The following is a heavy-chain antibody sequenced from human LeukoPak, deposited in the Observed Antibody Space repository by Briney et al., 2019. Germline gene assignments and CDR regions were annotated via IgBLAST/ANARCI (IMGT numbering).Heavy chain of an antibody. J-gene: IGHJ4*02. CDR1: GFTFSSYG. Sequence: PGGSLRLSCVASGFTFSSYGMHWVRQAPGKGLEWVGVIWYDGSNKYYADSVKGRLTISRDNSKNTPFLHMNSLRAEDTAVYYCTRDPATRGYNYAYFDYWGQGSLVTVSS. CDR3: TRDPATRGYNYAYFDY. D-gene: IGHD5-18*01. V-gene: IGHV3-33*01. CDR2: IWYDGSNK.